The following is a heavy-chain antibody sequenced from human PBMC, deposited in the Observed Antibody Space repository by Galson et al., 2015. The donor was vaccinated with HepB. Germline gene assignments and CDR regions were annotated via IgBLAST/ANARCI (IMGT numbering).Heavy chain of an antibody. CDR3: AREMAIAARFRYFDY. Sequence: SLRLSCAASGFTFSSYAMHWVRQAPGKGLEWVAVISYDGSNKYYADSVKGRFTISRDNSKNTLYLQMNSLRAEDTAVYYCAREMAIAARFRYFDYWGQGTLVTVSS. CDR2: ISYDGSNK. J-gene: IGHJ4*02. CDR1: GFTFSSYA. D-gene: IGHD6-6*01. V-gene: IGHV3-30-3*01.